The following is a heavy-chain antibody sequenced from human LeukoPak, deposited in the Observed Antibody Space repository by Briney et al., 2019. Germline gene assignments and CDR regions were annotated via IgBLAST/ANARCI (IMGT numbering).Heavy chain of an antibody. CDR1: GYTFSSYA. Sequence: ASVKVSCKASGYTFSSYAMHWVRQAPGQRLEWMGWINAGNGNTKYSQKFQGRVTITRDTSASTAYMELSSLRSEDTAVYHCAKDKLATTTNGVDVWGQGTTIIVSS. CDR2: INAGNGNT. CDR3: AKDKLATTTNGVDV. V-gene: IGHV1-3*01. J-gene: IGHJ6*02. D-gene: IGHD5-24*01.